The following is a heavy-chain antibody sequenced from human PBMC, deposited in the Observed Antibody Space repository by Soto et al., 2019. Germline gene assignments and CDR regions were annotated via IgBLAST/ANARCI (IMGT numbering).Heavy chain of an antibody. Sequence: QVQLQESGPGLVKPSQTLSLTCTVSGGSISSGDYYWGWIRQPPGKGLEWIGYIYYSGSTYYDPSLTSGITTSVDTSKNQSSLKLSSVTAADKAVYYCARMGSYFDYWCQGTLVTVSS. CDR2: IYYSGST. CDR3: ARMGSYFDY. V-gene: IGHV4-30-4*01. CDR1: GGSISSGDYY. D-gene: IGHD3-10*01. J-gene: IGHJ4*02.